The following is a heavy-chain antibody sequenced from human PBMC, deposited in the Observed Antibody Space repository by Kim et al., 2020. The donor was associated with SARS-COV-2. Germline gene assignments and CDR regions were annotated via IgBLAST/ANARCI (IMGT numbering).Heavy chain of an antibody. CDR1: GYTFTHFG. D-gene: IGHD4-17*01. V-gene: IGHV1-18*01. Sequence: ASVKVSCTTSGYTFTHFGVSWLRQAPGQGLEWMGWISLYNGNTKYSEKFQDRLSVTADRSTKTVFMDLRRLNSDDTAVYYCARDDGGRPLNARRDHGLDVWGRGTRVIVSS. CDR2: ISLYNGNT. J-gene: IGHJ6*04. CDR3: ARDDGGRPLNARRDHGLDV.